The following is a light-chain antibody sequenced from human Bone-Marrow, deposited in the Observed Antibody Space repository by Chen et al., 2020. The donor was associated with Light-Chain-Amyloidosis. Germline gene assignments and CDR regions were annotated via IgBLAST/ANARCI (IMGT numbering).Light chain of an antibody. J-gene: IGLJ2*01. Sequence: SYELTQPPSLSVSPGRTASITSSGDKLGDKYACWYQQQPGQSPVLVIYQDSKRPSGIPERFSGANSGNTATLTIGGTQAMDEADYYCQAWDSSVVFGGGTKLTVL. CDR3: QAWDSSVV. V-gene: IGLV3-1*01. CDR1: KLGDKY. CDR2: QDS.